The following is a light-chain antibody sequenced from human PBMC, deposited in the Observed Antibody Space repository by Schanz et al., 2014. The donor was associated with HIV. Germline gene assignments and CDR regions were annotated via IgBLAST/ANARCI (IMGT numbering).Light chain of an antibody. Sequence: ETIMTQSPVTLSVSPGDRVTLACRASESVSDKVAWYQRRPGQAPRLLIFGASNRATDIPARFSGNGSGTEFTLTISSLQSEDFAVYYCQQYNNWPAWTFGQGTRV. CDR1: ESVSDK. CDR2: GAS. CDR3: QQYNNWPAWT. J-gene: IGKJ1*01. V-gene: IGKV3-15*01.